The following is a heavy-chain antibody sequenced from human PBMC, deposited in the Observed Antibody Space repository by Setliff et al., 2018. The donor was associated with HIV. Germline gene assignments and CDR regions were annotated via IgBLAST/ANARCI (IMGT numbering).Heavy chain of an antibody. J-gene: IGHJ4*02. CDR1: GFTFSNAW. D-gene: IGHD3-10*01. V-gene: IGHV3-15*01. Sequence: PGGSLRLSCAASGFTFSNAWMSWVRQAPGKGLEWVGRIKSKTDGGTTDYVTPVKGRFTISRDDSKNTLYLQMNSLGAEDTAVYHCATYSSSGSYYFWGQGTLVTVSS. CDR3: ATYSSSGSYYF. CDR2: IKSKTDGGTT.